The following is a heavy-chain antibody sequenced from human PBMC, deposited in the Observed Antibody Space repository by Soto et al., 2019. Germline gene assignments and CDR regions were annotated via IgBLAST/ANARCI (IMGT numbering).Heavy chain of an antibody. V-gene: IGHV1-46*01. Sequence: ASVKVSCKASGYTFTSHYMHWVRQAPGQGLEWMGIINPSGGSTSYAQKFQGRVTMTRDTSTSTVYMELSSLRSEDTAVYYCARVPGYYDFWSGYSAWFDPWGQGTLVTVSS. D-gene: IGHD3-3*01. CDR2: INPSGGST. J-gene: IGHJ5*02. CDR3: ARVPGYYDFWSGYSAWFDP. CDR1: GYTFTSHY.